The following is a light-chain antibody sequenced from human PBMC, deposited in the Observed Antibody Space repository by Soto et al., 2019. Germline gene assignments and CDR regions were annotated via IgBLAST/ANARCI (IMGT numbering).Light chain of an antibody. Sequence: QSALTQPASVSGSPGQSIAISCTGTSSDIGAYNWVSWYQQHPGKAPKLMIYDVSYRPSGVSNRFSVSISGNTASLTISGLQADDEAVYYCSSYTRIDTYVFGSGTKLTVL. J-gene: IGLJ1*01. CDR2: DVS. CDR3: SSYTRIDTYV. V-gene: IGLV2-14*03. CDR1: SSDIGAYNW.